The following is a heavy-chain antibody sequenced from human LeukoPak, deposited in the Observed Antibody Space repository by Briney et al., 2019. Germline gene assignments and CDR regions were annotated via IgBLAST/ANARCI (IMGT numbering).Heavy chain of an antibody. CDR2: ISGSGDTT. CDR3: AKRAVAGTGRGFDI. Sequence: GGSLRLSCAASGFTFSSYAMNWVRQAPGKGLEWVSFISGSGDTTYHADSVKGRFTISRDNSKNTLYLQMNSLRAEDTAVYYCAKRAVAGTGRGFDIWGQGTLVTVSS. V-gene: IGHV3-23*01. CDR1: GFTFSSYA. D-gene: IGHD6-19*01. J-gene: IGHJ3*02.